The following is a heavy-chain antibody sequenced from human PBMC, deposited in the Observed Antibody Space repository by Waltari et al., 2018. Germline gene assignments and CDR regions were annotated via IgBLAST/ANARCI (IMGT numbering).Heavy chain of an antibody. CDR1: GYSISSNYY. CDR2: VYHSGST. D-gene: IGHD3-3*01. Sequence: QVQLEESGPELLKPSETLSLTCAVSGYSISSNYYWGWIRQPPGKGLEWIGSVYHSGSTYYKPSLKSRVTISVDTSKNQFSLKLSSVTAADTAVYYCARAGYHDFWGSSSSDSTGSFYYMDVWGKGTTVTVSS. CDR3: ARAGYHDFWGSSSSDSTGSFYYMDV. J-gene: IGHJ6*03. V-gene: IGHV4-38-2*01.